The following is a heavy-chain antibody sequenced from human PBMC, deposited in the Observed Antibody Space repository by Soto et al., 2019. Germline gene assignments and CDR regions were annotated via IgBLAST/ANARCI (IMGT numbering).Heavy chain of an antibody. D-gene: IGHD3-10*01. J-gene: IGHJ4*02. V-gene: IGHV3-23*01. CDR2: ISGSGGST. Sequence: GGSLRLSCAASGFTFSSYAMSWVRQAPGKGLEWVSAISGSGGSTYYADSVKGRFTISRDNSKNTLYLQMNSLRAEDTAVYYCAKGRFGDRQVSMTDYWGQGTLVTVSS. CDR1: GFTFSSYA. CDR3: AKGRFGDRQVSMTDY.